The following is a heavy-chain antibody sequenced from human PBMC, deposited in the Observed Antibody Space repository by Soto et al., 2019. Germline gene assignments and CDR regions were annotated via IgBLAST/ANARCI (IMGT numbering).Heavy chain of an antibody. V-gene: IGHV5-51*01. D-gene: IGHD3-22*01. Sequence: GESLKISCTGSGYSFTSYWIGWVRQMPRKGLEWMGIIYPRDSDTSYSPSFQGQVTISADKSFSTAYLQWSSLKASDTAMYYCARHASERDTMRVPDYWGQGTRVTVSS. CDR3: ARHASERDTMRVPDY. CDR1: GYSFTSYW. CDR2: IYPRDSDT. J-gene: IGHJ4*02.